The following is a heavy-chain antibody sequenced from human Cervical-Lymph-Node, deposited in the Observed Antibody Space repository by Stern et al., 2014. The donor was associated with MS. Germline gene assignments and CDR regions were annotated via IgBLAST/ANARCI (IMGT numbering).Heavy chain of an antibody. J-gene: IGHJ3*02. CDR2: IYYSGST. V-gene: IGHV4-31*03. CDR1: GGSISSGGYY. Sequence: VQLLESGPGLVKPSQTLSLTCTVSGGSISSGGYYWSWIRQHPGKGLEWIGYIYYSGSTYYNPALKSRVTISVDTSKNQFSLKLSSVTAADTAVYYCATADTSKVRAFDIWGQGTMVTVSS. CDR3: ATADTSKVRAFDI. D-gene: IGHD5-18*01.